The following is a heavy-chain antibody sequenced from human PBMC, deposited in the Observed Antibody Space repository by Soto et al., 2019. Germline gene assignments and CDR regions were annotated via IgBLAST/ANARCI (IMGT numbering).Heavy chain of an antibody. CDR3: ARGSGWRYYYYYGMDV. CDR1: GGSFSGYY. CDR2: INHSEST. D-gene: IGHD6-19*01. Sequence: PSETLSLTCAVYGGSFSGYYWSWIRQPPGKGLEWIGEINHSESTNYNPSLKSRVTISVDTSKNQFSLKLSSVTAADTAVYYCARGSGWRYYYYYGMDVWGQGTTVTVSS. V-gene: IGHV4-34*01. J-gene: IGHJ6*02.